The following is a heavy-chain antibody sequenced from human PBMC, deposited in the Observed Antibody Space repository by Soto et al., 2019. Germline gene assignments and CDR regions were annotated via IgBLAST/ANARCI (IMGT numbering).Heavy chain of an antibody. CDR2: IYASGST. D-gene: IGHD2-2*01. CDR3: ARGGMVIIPTATAFDY. CDR1: GGSISTYY. J-gene: IGHJ4*02. Sequence: SETLSLTCSVSGGSISTYYWSWIRQPAGKGLEWIGRIYASGSTNYNPSLKSRVTMSVATSKNQFSLKLSSVTAADTAVYYCARGGMVIIPTATAFDYWGQGTPVPVYS. V-gene: IGHV4-4*07.